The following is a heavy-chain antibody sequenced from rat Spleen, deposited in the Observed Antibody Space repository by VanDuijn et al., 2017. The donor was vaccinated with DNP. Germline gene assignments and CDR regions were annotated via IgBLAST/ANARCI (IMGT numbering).Heavy chain of an antibody. J-gene: IGHJ4*01. D-gene: IGHD1-12*03. V-gene: IGHV3-1*01. CDR3: ARHPYYDGYSSYAMDA. Sequence: EVQLQESGPGLVKPSQSLSLTCSVTGYSITSAYRWNWIRKFPGNRMEWIGHISNSGGTSYNPSLKSRISITRDTSKNQFFLQLNSVTTEDTATYYCARHPYYDGYSSYAMDAWGQGTSVTVSS. CDR1: GYSITSAY. CDR2: ISNSGGT.